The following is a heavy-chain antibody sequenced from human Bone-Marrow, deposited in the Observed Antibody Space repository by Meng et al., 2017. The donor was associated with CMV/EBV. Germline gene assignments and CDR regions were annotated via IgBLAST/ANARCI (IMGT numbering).Heavy chain of an antibody. CDR3: ARAERFDFWGGHTNSFDP. J-gene: IGHJ5*02. D-gene: IGHD3-3*01. Sequence: GESLKISCAASGFTFDDYGMSWVRQAPGKGLEWVAGMTWNGGRTGYADSVKGRFTIYRDNSKNSLFLQMNSLRGEDTALYYCARAERFDFWGGHTNSFDPWGQGTLVTVSS. V-gene: IGHV3-20*04. CDR1: GFTFDDYG. CDR2: MTWNGGRT.